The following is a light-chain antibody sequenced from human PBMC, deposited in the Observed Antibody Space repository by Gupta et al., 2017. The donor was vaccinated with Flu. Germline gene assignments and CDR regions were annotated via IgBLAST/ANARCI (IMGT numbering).Light chain of an antibody. CDR1: QSVSSN. CDR3: QQYNNGPPGGS. V-gene: IGKV3-15*01. Sequence: EIVMTQSPATLSVSPGERATLSCRASQSVSSNLAWYQQKPGQAPRLLIYGAPTRATGIPARFSGSGYGTEFTLTISSLQSEDFAVYYCQQYNNGPPGGSFGQGIKLEIK. J-gene: IGKJ2*03. CDR2: GAP.